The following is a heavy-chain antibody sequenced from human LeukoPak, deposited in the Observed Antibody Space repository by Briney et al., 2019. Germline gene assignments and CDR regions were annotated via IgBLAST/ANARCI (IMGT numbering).Heavy chain of an antibody. V-gene: IGHV3-21*01. D-gene: IGHD7-27*01. CDR1: GFTFSTYN. Sequence: GGSLRLSCAASGFTFSTYNMNWVRQAPGKGLEWVSSISDNSRSIYYADSVKGRLTISRDNAKNSLYLQMNSLRAEDTAVYYCARETGDQAFDYWGQGTLVTVSS. CDR3: ARETGDQAFDY. CDR2: ISDNSRSI. J-gene: IGHJ4*02.